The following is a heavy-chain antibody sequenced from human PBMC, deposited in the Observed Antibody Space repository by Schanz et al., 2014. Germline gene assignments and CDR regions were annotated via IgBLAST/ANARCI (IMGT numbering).Heavy chain of an antibody. CDR3: AKDAPYPFDL. J-gene: IGHJ2*01. V-gene: IGHV3-23*01. CDR2: ISGGGGTT. Sequence: EVHLLESGGGLVPPGGSLRLSCAASGFSFGTYAMSWVRQAPGKGLEWVSAISGGGGTTYYTDSVKGRFTISRDNSKNTLYLQMNSLRAEDTAIYYCAKDAPYPFDLWGRGTLITVSS. CDR1: GFSFGTYA.